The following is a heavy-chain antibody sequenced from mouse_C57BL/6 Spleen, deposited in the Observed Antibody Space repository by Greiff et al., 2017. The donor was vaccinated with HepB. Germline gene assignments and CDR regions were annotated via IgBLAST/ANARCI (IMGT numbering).Heavy chain of an antibody. V-gene: IGHV1-15*01. Sequence: VQVVESGAELVRPGASVTLSCKASGYTFTDYEMHWVKQTPVHGLEWIGAIDPETGGTAYNQKFKGKAILTADKSSSTAYMELRSLTSEDSAVYYCLNWDGAYWGQGTLVTVSA. J-gene: IGHJ3*01. D-gene: IGHD4-1*01. CDR1: GYTFTDYE. CDR2: IDPETGGT. CDR3: LNWDGAY.